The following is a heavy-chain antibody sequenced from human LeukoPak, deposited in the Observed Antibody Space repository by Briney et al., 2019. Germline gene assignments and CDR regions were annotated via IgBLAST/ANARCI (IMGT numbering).Heavy chain of an antibody. D-gene: IGHD3-10*01. CDR2: IYYSGTT. Sequence: SETLSLTCTVSGGSISSSSYYWGWIRQPPGKGLEWIGSIYYSGTTYYNPSLKSRVTIFVDTSKNQFSLRLTSVTAADTAVYYCARELHGKGVRYDYWGQGTLVTVSS. CDR3: ARELHGKGVRYDY. CDR1: GGSISSSSYY. V-gene: IGHV4-39*07. J-gene: IGHJ4*02.